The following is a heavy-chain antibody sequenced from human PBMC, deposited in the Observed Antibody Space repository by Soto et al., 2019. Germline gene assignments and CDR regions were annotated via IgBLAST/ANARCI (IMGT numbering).Heavy chain of an antibody. CDR1: GFTFSSYW. J-gene: IGHJ4*02. CDR2: IKTDGSIT. CDR3: ARGGRGGFDY. D-gene: IGHD3-16*01. V-gene: IGHV3-74*01. Sequence: EVQLVESGGGLVQPGGSLRLSCAASGFTFSSYWMHWVRQAPGKGLVWVSSIKTDGSITTYADSVKGRFTISRDNAENTLYLQMNSLRAEDTAVYYCARGGRGGFDYWGQGTLVTAPS.